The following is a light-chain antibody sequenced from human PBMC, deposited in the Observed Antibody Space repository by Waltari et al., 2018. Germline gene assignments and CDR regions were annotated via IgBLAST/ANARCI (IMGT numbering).Light chain of an antibody. V-gene: IGKV1-12*01. Sequence: DIQMTQSPSSVSASVGARVIITCRASQEISRWLAWYQQTPGKAPKFLIYDASTLQSGVPSRFSGTGSGTEFTLTISSLQPEDFATYYCQHGNTFPLTFGGGTKVEIK. J-gene: IGKJ4*01. CDR2: DAS. CDR3: QHGNTFPLT. CDR1: QEISRW.